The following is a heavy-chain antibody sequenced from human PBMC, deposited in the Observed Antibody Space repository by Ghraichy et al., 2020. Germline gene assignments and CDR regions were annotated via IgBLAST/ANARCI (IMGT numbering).Heavy chain of an antibody. CDR2: ITGSSITI. CDR1: GFNFSDYS. D-gene: IGHD6-13*01. CDR3: ARLPLPRRAAVGDWYFDL. J-gene: IGHJ2*01. Sequence: GESLNISCEGSGFNFSDYSMIWVRLTPRKALEWVSYITGSSITIFYTDSVKGRFTISRDNAKNSLYLQMNSLRAEDTAVYYCARLPLPRRAAVGDWYFDLWGRGTLVTVSS. V-gene: IGHV3-48*01.